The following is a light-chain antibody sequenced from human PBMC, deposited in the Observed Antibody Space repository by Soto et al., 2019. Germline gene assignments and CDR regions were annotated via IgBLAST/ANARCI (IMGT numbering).Light chain of an antibody. CDR3: NSYTSISTGV. J-gene: IGLJ3*02. CDR2: DVS. V-gene: IGLV2-14*03. Sequence: QSVLTQPASVSGSPGQSITISCTGTSSDIGNYNYVSWFQQHPGKAPKVIIYDVSNRPSGISDRFSGSKSGNTASLTISGLQAEDEADYYCNSYTSISTGVFGGGTQLTVL. CDR1: SSDIGNYNY.